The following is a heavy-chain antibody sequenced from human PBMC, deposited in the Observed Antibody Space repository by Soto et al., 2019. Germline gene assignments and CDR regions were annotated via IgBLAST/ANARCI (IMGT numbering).Heavy chain of an antibody. Sequence: PGGSLRLSCAASGFTFSSYALSCVRQAPGKGLEGVSAISGSGGSTYYADSVKGRFTISGDNSKNTLYLQTHSLRAEDTAVYYCAKDTASFDYWGQGTLVTVAS. J-gene: IGHJ4*02. V-gene: IGHV3-23*01. CDR3: AKDTASFDY. CDR2: ISGSGGST. D-gene: IGHD4-17*01. CDR1: GFTFSSYA.